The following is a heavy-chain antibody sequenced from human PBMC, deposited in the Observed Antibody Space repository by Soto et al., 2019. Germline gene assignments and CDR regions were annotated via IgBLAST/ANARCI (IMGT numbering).Heavy chain of an antibody. D-gene: IGHD2-15*01. V-gene: IGHV1-69*13. CDR2: IIPIFGTA. Sequence: SVKVSCKASGGTFSSYAISWVRQAPGQGLEWMGGIIPIFGTANYAQKFQGRVTITADESTSTAYMELNSLRSEDTAVYYCARSAGYCSGGSCYPFDYWGQGTLVTVSS. CDR1: GGTFSSYA. CDR3: ARSAGYCSGGSCYPFDY. J-gene: IGHJ4*02.